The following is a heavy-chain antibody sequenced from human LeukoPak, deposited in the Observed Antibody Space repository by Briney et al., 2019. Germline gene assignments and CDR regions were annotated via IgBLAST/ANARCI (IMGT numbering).Heavy chain of an antibody. CDR2: IYYRGST. Sequence: KPSETLSLTCTVSGGSVSSYYWSWIRQPPGKGLEWIGYIYYRGSTNYNPSLKSRVTTSVDTSKNQFSLKLSSVTAADTAVYYCARQEEYCSGGSCYLGWFDPWGQGTLVTVSS. CDR3: ARQEEYCSGGSCYLGWFDP. V-gene: IGHV4-59*02. CDR1: GGSVSSYY. J-gene: IGHJ5*02. D-gene: IGHD2-15*01.